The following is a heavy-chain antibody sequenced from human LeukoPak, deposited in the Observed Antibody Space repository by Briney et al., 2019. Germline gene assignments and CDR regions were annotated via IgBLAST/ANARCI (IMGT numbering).Heavy chain of an antibody. CDR1: GFTFSSYW. D-gene: IGHD4-17*01. V-gene: IGHV3-7*01. Sequence: PGGSLRLSCAASGFTFSSYWMSWVRQAPGKGLEWVANIKQDGSEKYYVDSVKGRFTISRDNAKNSLYLQMNSLRAEDTAVYYCARDRIMDYAPNSGFDYWGQGTLVTVSS. CDR3: ARDRIMDYAPNSGFDY. CDR2: IKQDGSEK. J-gene: IGHJ4*02.